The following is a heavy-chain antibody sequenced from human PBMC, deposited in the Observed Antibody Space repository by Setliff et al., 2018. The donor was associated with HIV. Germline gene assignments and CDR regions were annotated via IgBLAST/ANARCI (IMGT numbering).Heavy chain of an antibody. J-gene: IGHJ3*02. Sequence: LRLSCAASGFTFSRYWTHWIRQAPGKGLVWVSRVDSDGSGTSYADSVKGRFTISRDNAKNMLNLQINSLRAEDTAVYYCARDGAYNIWGQGTMVTVSS. CDR3: ARDGAYNI. CDR1: GFTFSRYW. V-gene: IGHV3-74*01. CDR2: VDSDGSGT.